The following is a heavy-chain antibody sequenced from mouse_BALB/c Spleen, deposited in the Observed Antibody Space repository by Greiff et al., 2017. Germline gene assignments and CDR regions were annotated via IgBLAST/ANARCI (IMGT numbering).Heavy chain of an antibody. CDR2: ISSGGSYT. V-gene: IGHV5-6-4*01. CDR1: GFTFSSYT. Sequence: EVQRVESGGGLVKPGGSLKLSCAASGFTFSSYTMSWVRQTPEKRLEWVATISSGGSYTYYPDSVKGRFTISRDNAKNTLYLQMSSLKSEDTAMYYCTRDRQGWFAYWGQGTLVTVSA. D-gene: IGHD3-2*02. CDR3: TRDRQGWFAY. J-gene: IGHJ3*01.